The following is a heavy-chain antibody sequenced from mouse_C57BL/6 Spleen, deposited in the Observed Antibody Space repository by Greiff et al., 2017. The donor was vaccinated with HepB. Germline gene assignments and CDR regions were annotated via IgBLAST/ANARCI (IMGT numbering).Heavy chain of an antibody. CDR1: GFTFSDYY. CDR2: INYDGSST. J-gene: IGHJ4*01. V-gene: IGHV5-16*01. CDR3: ARVEDYAMDY. Sequence: EVQLQESAGGLVQPGSSMKLSCTASGFTFSDYYMAWVRQVPEKGLEWVANINYDGSSTYYLDSLKSRFIISRDNAKNILYLQMSSLKSEDTATYYCARVEDYAMDYWGQGTSVTVSS.